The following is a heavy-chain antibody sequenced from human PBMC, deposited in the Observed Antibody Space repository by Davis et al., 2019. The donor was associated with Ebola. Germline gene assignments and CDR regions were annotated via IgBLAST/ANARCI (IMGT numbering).Heavy chain of an antibody. Sequence: SVKVSCKASGGTFSSYAISWVRQAPGQGPDWMGGIIPVFGIPKYAQKFQGRVTITADESTSTAYMELSSLRSEDTAVYYCARDRYSDGSGYFFEQSHWGQGTLVTVSS. CDR1: GGTFSSYA. D-gene: IGHD3-22*01. V-gene: IGHV1-69*13. CDR2: IIPVFGIP. CDR3: ARDRYSDGSGYFFEQSH. J-gene: IGHJ4*02.